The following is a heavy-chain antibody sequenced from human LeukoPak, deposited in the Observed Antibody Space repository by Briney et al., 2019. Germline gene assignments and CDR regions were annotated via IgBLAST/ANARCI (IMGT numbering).Heavy chain of an antibody. Sequence: ASVKVSCKASGFTSTSSAMQWVRQARGQRLEWIGWIVVGSGNTNYAQKFQERVTITRDMSTSTAYMELSSLRSEDTAVYYCAADAGSGSYPLNYWGQGTLVTVSS. D-gene: IGHD3-10*01. CDR2: IVVGSGNT. J-gene: IGHJ4*02. CDR3: AADAGSGSYPLNY. V-gene: IGHV1-58*02. CDR1: GFTSTSSA.